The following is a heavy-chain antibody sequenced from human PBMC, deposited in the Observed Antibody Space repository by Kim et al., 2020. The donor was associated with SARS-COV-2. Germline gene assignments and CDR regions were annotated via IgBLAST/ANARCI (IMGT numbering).Heavy chain of an antibody. J-gene: IGHJ4*02. CDR2: INHSGST. V-gene: IGHV4-34*01. CDR1: GGSFSGYY. D-gene: IGHD3-3*01. CDR3: AGRRNPYYDFWSGYYPE. Sequence: SETLSLTCAVYGGSFSGYYWSWIRQPPGKGLEWIGEINHSGSTNYNPSLKSRVTISVDTSKNQFSLKLSSVTAADTAVYYCAGRRNPYYDFWSGYYPEWGQGTLVTVSS.